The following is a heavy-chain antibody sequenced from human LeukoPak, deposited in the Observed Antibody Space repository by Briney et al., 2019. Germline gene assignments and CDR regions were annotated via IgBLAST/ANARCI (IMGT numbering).Heavy chain of an antibody. V-gene: IGHV3-48*03. D-gene: IGHD5-24*01. CDR2: ITSSGSTI. Sequence: PGGSLRLSCAASGFTFSIYEINWVRQAPGKGLEWVSYITSSGSTIYYADSVKGRFTISRDNAKNSLYLQMNSLRAEDTAVYYCAREYNGVFDYWGQGTLVTVSS. J-gene: IGHJ4*02. CDR3: AREYNGVFDY. CDR1: GFTFSIYE.